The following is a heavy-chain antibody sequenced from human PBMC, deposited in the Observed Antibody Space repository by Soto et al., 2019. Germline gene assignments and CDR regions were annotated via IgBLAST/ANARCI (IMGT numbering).Heavy chain of an antibody. CDR2: ISAHNGNT. Sequence: QVHLVQSGAEVKKPGASVKVSCQASGYAFTTYGITWVRQAPGQGLEWMGWISAHNGNTNYAQKLQGRVTVTRDTSTSTAYMELRSLISDDTAVYYCARGRYGDYWGQGDLVTVSS. D-gene: IGHD1-1*01. J-gene: IGHJ4*02. V-gene: IGHV1-18*01. CDR3: ARGRYGDY. CDR1: GYAFTTYG.